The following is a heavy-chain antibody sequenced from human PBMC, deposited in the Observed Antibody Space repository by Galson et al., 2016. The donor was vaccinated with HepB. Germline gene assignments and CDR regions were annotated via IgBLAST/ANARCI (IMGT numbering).Heavy chain of an antibody. CDR3: AKDLSAYDSSGYVFSGMDG. V-gene: IGHV3-30*18. J-gene: IGHJ6*02. Sequence: SLRLSCAASGFTFSSYGMHWVRQAPGKGLEWVAVISYDGSNKYYADSVKCRFTISRDNSNNTLYLQMNSLRAEDTAVYYCAKDLSAYDSSGYVFSGMDGWGQGTTVTVSS. CDR2: ISYDGSNK. CDR1: GFTFSSYG. D-gene: IGHD3-22*01.